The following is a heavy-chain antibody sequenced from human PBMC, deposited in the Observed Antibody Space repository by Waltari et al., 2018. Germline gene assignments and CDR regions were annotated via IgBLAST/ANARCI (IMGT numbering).Heavy chain of an antibody. V-gene: IGHV1-69*06. CDR3: TGGYYESSGFSFSYTYNMDV. Sequence: QVQVVQSGAEVKKPGSSVRVSCKASGGTFSSYGISWVRQAPGQGLEWMGGIIPTFGPTTYPQEFQGRVTITADKSTSTAYMELSSLRSADTAIYYCTGGYYESSGFSFSYTYNMDVWGQGTTVTVSS. J-gene: IGHJ6*02. CDR1: GGTFSSYG. CDR2: IIPTFGPT. D-gene: IGHD3-22*01.